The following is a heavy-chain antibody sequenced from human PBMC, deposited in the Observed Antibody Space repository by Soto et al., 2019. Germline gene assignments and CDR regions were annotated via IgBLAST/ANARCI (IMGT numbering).Heavy chain of an antibody. CDR1: CLTVSSIY. CDR3: ARASEPEYSSAIFFDI. V-gene: IGHV3-53*01. Sequence: XGCLRLSWLASCLTVSSIYMSWARQAPGKGLQWVSVIYSAGSTYYANSVKGRFTISRDISTNMVYLQMSSLTDEDTAVYYCARASEPEYSSAIFFDIWGQGALVTVSS. D-gene: IGHD5-18*01. J-gene: IGHJ4*02. CDR2: IYSAGST.